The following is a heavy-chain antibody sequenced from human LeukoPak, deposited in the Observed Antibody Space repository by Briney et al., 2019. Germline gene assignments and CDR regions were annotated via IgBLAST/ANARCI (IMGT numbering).Heavy chain of an antibody. CDR1: GFTFSSYS. Sequence: KTGGSLRLSCAASGFTFSSYSMNWIRQAPGKGLEWVSSISSSSSYIYYADSVKGRFTISRDNAKNSLYLQMNSLRAEDAAVYYCARGAYYGSGSYYKTWGQGTLVTVSS. V-gene: IGHV3-21*01. CDR2: ISSSSSYI. J-gene: IGHJ5*02. D-gene: IGHD3-10*01. CDR3: ARGAYYGSGSYYKT.